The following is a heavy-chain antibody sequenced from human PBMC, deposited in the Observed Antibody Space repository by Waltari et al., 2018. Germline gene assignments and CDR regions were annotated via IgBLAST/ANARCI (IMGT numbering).Heavy chain of an antibody. CDR3: ARGSLRYCSSTSCYVDLPNWFDP. CDR2: IYYSGST. D-gene: IGHD2-2*01. CDR1: GGSISSYY. J-gene: IGHJ5*02. Sequence: QVQLQESGPGLVKPSETLSLTCTVSGGSISSYYWSWIRQPPGKGLERIGYIYYSGSTNVDPSLKSRVTKSVDTSRNQFSRKLSSVTAADTAVYYFARGSLRYCSSTSCYVDLPNWFDPWGQGTLVTVSS. V-gene: IGHV4-59*01.